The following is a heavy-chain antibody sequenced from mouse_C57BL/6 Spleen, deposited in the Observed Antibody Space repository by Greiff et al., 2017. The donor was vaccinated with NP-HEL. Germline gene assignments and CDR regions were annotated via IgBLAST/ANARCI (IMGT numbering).Heavy chain of an antibody. Sequence: QVQLKQPGAELVRPGTSVKLSCKASGYTFTSYWMHWVKQRPGQGLEWIGVIDPSDSYPNYNQKFKGKATLTVDTSSSTAYMQLSSLTSEDAAVYYCARRSNFYAMDYWGQGTSVTVSS. CDR3: ARRSNFYAMDY. CDR2: IDPSDSYP. D-gene: IGHD2-5*01. J-gene: IGHJ4*01. CDR1: GYTFTSYW. V-gene: IGHV1-59*01.